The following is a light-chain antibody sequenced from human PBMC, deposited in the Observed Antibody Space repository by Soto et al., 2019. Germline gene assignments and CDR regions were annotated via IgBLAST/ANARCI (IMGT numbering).Light chain of an antibody. CDR2: GAS. J-gene: IGKJ1*01. Sequence: VLTQSPGTLSLSPGERATLSCRASQRVNSIYLAWYQQIPGQAPRLLINGASSRATGIPDRFSGSGSGTAVSLTISRLEPEGFGVYYCQQLGHSLWTFGQGTKVEIK. V-gene: IGKV3-20*01. CDR3: QQLGHSLWT. CDR1: QRVNSIY.